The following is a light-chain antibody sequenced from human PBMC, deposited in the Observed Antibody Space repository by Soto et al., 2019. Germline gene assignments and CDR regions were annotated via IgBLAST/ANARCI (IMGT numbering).Light chain of an antibody. CDR1: QSVSSGY. CDR3: QHRSSWPIT. Sequence: EIVLTQSPVTLSLSPGERATLSCRASQSVSSGYLAWYQQKPGQAPRLLIYDASNRATGIPARFSGSGSGTDFTLTISSLEPEDFAVYYCQHRSSWPITFGQGTRLEI. CDR2: DAS. V-gene: IGKV3D-20*02. J-gene: IGKJ5*01.